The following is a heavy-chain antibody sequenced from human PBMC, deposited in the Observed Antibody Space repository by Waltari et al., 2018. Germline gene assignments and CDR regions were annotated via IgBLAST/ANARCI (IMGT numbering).Heavy chain of an antibody. CDR2: VSGRGRRT. J-gene: IGHJ4*02. CDR3: AKEFGYYYDSSGSPFDS. D-gene: IGHD3-22*01. V-gene: IGHV3-23*04. Sequence: EVQLVESGGGLVQPGGSLRLSCAASGFTFSIYAMSWVRQAPGKGLEGVLAVSGRGRRTYDPDTVKGRFAISRDKSKNTLYLQMNSLRAEDTAVYYCAKEFGYYYDSSGSPFDSGGQGTLVTVSS. CDR1: GFTFSIYA.